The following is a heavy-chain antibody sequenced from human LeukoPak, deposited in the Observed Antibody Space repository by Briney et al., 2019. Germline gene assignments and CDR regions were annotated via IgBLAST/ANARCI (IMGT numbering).Heavy chain of an antibody. CDR2: IYYSGST. D-gene: IGHD3-22*01. CDR1: GGSISSSSYY. Sequence: PSETLSLTCTVSGGSISSSSYYWGWIRQPPGKGLEWIGSIYYSGSTYYNPSLKSRVTISVDTSKNQFSLKLSSVTAADTAVYYCAREPDYYDSSGFDYWGQGTLVTVSS. V-gene: IGHV4-39*07. CDR3: AREPDYYDSSGFDY. J-gene: IGHJ4*02.